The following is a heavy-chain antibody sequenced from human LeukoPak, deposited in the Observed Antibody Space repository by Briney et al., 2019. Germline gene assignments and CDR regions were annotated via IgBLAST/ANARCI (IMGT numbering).Heavy chain of an antibody. CDR3: AKGHSSGDF. CDR2: ISGSGGST. J-gene: IGHJ4*02. CDR1: GFAFSSYV. D-gene: IGHD6-19*01. V-gene: IGHV3-23*01. Sequence: PGGSLRLSCAASGFAFSSYVMSWVRQCPGKGLEWVSAISGSGGSTYYADSVKGRFTVSRDNSKNTLSLQMNSLRAEDTAVYYCAKGHSSGDFWGQGTLVTVSS.